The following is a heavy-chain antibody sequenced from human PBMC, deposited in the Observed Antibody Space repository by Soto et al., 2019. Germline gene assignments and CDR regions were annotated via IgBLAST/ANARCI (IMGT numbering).Heavy chain of an antibody. J-gene: IGHJ4*02. D-gene: IGHD1-1*01. CDR3: AGTYTSRFDY. CDR2: IYSSGST. V-gene: IGHV4-59*08. CDR1: GGSIGGYY. Sequence: SETLSLTCTVSGGSIGGYYWTWIRQPPGKGLEWIGNIYSSGSTKYNPSLRSRFTISIDTSKNQFSLHLSSVTAADTAVYYCAGTYTSRFDYWGQGTLVTVSS.